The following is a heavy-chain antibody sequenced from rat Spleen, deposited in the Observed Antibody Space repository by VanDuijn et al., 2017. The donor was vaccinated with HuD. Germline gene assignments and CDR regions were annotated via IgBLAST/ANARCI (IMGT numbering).Heavy chain of an antibody. CDR1: GFSLTNYG. J-gene: IGHJ3*01. Sequence: QVQLKESGPVLVQASETLSLTCTVSGFSLTNYGVIWVRQSPGKGLEWMGIIWGDGNTDYNSALKSRLSINRDTSKSQVFLKMNSLQTEDTAIYFCIRESLPGYNSHWFVYWGQGTLVTVSS. D-gene: IGHD1-4*01. V-gene: IGHV2S75*01. CDR3: IRESLPGYNSHWFVY. CDR2: IWGDGNT.